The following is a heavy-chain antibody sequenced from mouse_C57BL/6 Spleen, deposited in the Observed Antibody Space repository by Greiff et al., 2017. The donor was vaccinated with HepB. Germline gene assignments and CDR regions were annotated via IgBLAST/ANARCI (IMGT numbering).Heavy chain of an antibody. V-gene: IGHV1-50*01. D-gene: IGHD1-1*02. J-gene: IGHJ2*01. CDR3: ARRGGKEGY. CDR2: IDPSDSYT. Sequence: VQLQQSGAELVKPGASVKLSCKASGYTFTSYWMQWVKQRPGQGLEWIGEIDPSDSYTNYNQKFKGKATLTVDTSSSTAYMQLSSLTSEDSAVYYCARRGGKEGYWGQGTTLTVSS. CDR1: GYTFTSYW.